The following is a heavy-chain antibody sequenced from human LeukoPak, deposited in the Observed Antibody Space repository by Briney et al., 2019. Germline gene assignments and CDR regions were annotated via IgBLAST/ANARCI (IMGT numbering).Heavy chain of an antibody. CDR3: ARVSRGYSYGPPGDY. CDR1: GYTFTSYG. J-gene: IGHJ4*02. Sequence: ASVKVSCKASGYTFTSYGISWVRQAPGQGLEWMGWISAYNGNTNYAQKLQGRVTMTTDTSTSTAYMELRSLRSDDTAVYYCARVSRGYSYGPPGDYWGQGTLVTVSS. D-gene: IGHD5-18*01. CDR2: ISAYNGNT. V-gene: IGHV1-18*01.